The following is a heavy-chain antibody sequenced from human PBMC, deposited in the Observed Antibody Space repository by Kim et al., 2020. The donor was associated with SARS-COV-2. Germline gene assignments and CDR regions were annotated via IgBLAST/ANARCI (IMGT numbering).Heavy chain of an antibody. Sequence: SVKVSCKASGGTFSSYTISWVRQAPGQGLEWMGRIIPILGIANYAQKFQGRVTITAAKSTSTACMELSSLRSEDTAVYYCASSCVTAVAGTGEDYYGMDIWGQGTPVTVSS. CDR2: IIPILGIA. CDR3: ASSCVTAVAGTGEDYYGMDI. D-gene: IGHD6-19*01. J-gene: IGHJ6*02. V-gene: IGHV1-69*02. CDR1: GGTFSSYT.